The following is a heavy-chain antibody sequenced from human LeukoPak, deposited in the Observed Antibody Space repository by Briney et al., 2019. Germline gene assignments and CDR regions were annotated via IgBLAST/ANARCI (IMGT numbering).Heavy chain of an antibody. J-gene: IGHJ3*02. D-gene: IGHD4-11*01. Sequence: GGSLRLSCAASGFTFSTYGMHWVRQAPGKGLEWVAFIRYDGTNKYYADSVKGRFTISRDNSKNTLYLQMNSLRAEDTAVYYCAKEAFGLHPDAFDIWGQGTMVTVSS. CDR2: IRYDGTNK. V-gene: IGHV3-30*02. CDR3: AKEAFGLHPDAFDI. CDR1: GFTFSTYG.